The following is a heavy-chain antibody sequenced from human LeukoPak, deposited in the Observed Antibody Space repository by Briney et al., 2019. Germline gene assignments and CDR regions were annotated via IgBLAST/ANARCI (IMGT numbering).Heavy chain of an antibody. CDR1: GGSISSSSYY. J-gene: IGHJ4*02. CDR3: ARDPSPPSYSGYDYPWGSYFDY. V-gene: IGHV4-39*07. Sequence: SETLSLTCTVSGGSISSSSYYWGWIRQPPGKGLEWIGSIYYSGSTYYNPSLKSRVTISVDTSKNQFSLKLSSVTAADTAVYYCARDPSPPSYSGYDYPWGSYFDYWGQGTLVTVSS. CDR2: IYYSGST. D-gene: IGHD5-12*01.